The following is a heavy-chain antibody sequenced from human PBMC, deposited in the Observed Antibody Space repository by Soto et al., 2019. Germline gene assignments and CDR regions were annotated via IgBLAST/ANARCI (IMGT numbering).Heavy chain of an antibody. Sequence: EVQLVESGGGLVQPGGSLRLSCAASGFTFSSSEMYWARQAPGKGLEWISYIHPGGQTIFYAESVKGRFTISRDNAKHSVYLQMNSLRAEDTAVYYCARRGSRWGRGTKVTVSS. CDR3: ARRGSR. J-gene: IGHJ3*01. CDR2: IHPGGQTI. V-gene: IGHV3-48*03. D-gene: IGHD2-15*01. CDR1: GFTFSSSE.